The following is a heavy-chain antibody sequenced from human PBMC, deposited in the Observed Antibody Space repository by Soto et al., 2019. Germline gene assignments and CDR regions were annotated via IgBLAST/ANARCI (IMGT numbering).Heavy chain of an antibody. Sequence: SETLSLTCTVSGGSISSSSYYWGWIRQPPGKGLEWIGSIYYSGSTYYNPSLKSRVTISVGTSKNQFSLKLSSVTAADTAVYYCAGPLGSPCGGDCLGVYYYYGMDVWGQGTTVTVSS. J-gene: IGHJ6*02. CDR2: IYYSGST. D-gene: IGHD2-21*02. V-gene: IGHV4-39*01. CDR3: AGPLGSPCGGDCLGVYYYYGMDV. CDR1: GGSISSSSYY.